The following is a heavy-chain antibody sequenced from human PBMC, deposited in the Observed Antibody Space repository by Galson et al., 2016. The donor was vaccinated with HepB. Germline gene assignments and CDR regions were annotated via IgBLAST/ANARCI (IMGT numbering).Heavy chain of an antibody. J-gene: IGHJ4*02. V-gene: IGHV1-8*01. CDR1: GYSFTSHD. Sequence: SVTVSCKAPGYSFTSHDINWVRQATGQGLEWMGWMNVNNGNTGYAPKFQGRVSMTMNTSISTAYLELFSLKAEDTAVYFCARTGYFDIWGQGTLVTVSS. CDR2: MNVNNGNT. D-gene: IGHD3-22*01. CDR3: ARTGYFDI.